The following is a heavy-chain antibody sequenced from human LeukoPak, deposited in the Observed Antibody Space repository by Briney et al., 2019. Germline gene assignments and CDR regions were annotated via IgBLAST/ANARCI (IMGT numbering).Heavy chain of an antibody. Sequence: GGPLKLSCAASGFTFSGSAMHWVRQASGKGLEWVGRIRSKANSYATPYAASVKGRFTISRDDSKNTAYLQMNSLRADGTAVYHCARERERGSGRYYYYGMDVWGQGTTVTVAS. CDR1: GFTFSGSA. J-gene: IGHJ6*02. CDR2: IRSKANSYAT. D-gene: IGHD3-16*01. V-gene: IGHV3-73*01. CDR3: ARERERGSGRYYYYGMDV.